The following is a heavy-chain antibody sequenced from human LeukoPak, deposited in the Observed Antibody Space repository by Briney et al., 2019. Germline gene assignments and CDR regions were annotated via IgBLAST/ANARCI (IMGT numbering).Heavy chain of an antibody. CDR1: GFTFSSYS. CDR3: ARAYDIPDAFDI. V-gene: IGHV3-21*01. CDR2: ISSSSSYI. D-gene: IGHD3-9*01. Sequence: GGSLRLSCAASGFTFSSYSMNWVRQAPGKGLEWVSSISSSSSYIYYADSVKGRFTISRDKAKNSLYLQMNSLRAADTAVYYCARAYDIPDAFDIWGQGTMVTVSS. J-gene: IGHJ3*02.